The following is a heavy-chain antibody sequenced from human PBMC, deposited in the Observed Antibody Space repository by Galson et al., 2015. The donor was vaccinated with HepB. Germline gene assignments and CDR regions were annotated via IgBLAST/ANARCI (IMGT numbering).Heavy chain of an antibody. CDR3: AIGQWLVPTTKFDY. V-gene: IGHV1-18*04. Sequence: SVKVSCKASGYTFTSYGISWVRQAPGQGLEWMGWISAYNGNTNYAQKLQGRVTMTTDTSTSTAYMELRSLRSDDTAVYYCAIGQWLVPTTKFDYWGQGTLVTVSS. CDR2: ISAYNGNT. D-gene: IGHD6-19*01. J-gene: IGHJ4*02. CDR1: GYTFTSYG.